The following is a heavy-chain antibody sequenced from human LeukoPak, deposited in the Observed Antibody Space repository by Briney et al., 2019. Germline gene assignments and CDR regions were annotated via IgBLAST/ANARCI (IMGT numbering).Heavy chain of an antibody. CDR2: IYYSGST. CDR1: GGSFSGYY. V-gene: IGHV4-59*01. J-gene: IGHJ4*02. Sequence: PSETLSLTCAVYGGSFSGYYWSWIRQPPGKGLEWIGYIYYSGSTNYNPSLKSRVTISVDASRSQFSLKLSSVTAADTAVYYCARLGGYGYFDYWGQGTLVTVSS. D-gene: IGHD5-12*01. CDR3: ARLGGYGYFDY.